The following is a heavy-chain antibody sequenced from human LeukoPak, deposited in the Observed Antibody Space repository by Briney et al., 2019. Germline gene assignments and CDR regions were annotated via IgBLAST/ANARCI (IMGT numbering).Heavy chain of an antibody. J-gene: IGHJ4*02. CDR1: GFTFSNSA. CDR2: ITSGGTA. CDR3: ARDKAHAAADY. V-gene: IGHV3-23*01. Sequence: GGSLRLTCAASGFTFSNSAMNWVRQAPGRGLEWVSAITSGGTALYPDSVKGRFTISRDNSKNTLYLQMDSLRAEDTAVYYCARDKAHAAADYWGQGTLVTVSS. D-gene: IGHD6-13*01.